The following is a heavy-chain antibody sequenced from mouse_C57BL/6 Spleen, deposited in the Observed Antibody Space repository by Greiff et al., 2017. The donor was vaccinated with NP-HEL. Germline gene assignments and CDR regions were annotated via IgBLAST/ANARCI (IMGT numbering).Heavy chain of an antibody. CDR3: ARSGGYGNYFMDY. CDR2: IYPGDGDT. CDR1: GYAFSSSW. V-gene: IGHV1-82*01. D-gene: IGHD2-10*02. J-gene: IGHJ4*01. Sequence: QVQLQQSGPELVKPGASVKISCKASGYAFSSSWMNWVKQRPGTGLEWIGRIYPGDGDTNYNGKFKGKATLTADKSSSTAYMPLSSLTSEDSAVFFWARSGGYGNYFMDYWGQGTSVTVSS.